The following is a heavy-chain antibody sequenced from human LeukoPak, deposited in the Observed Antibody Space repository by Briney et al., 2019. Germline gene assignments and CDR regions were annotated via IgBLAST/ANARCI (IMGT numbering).Heavy chain of an antibody. J-gene: IGHJ4*02. D-gene: IGHD5-24*01. Sequence: ASVKVFCKASGHTFTGYYMHWVRQAPGQGLEWMGWINPNSGGTNYAQKFQGRVTMTRDTSISTAYMALSRLRSDDTAVYYCAIVRDGYNYGYWGQGTLVTVSS. V-gene: IGHV1-2*02. CDR1: GHTFTGYY. CDR2: INPNSGGT. CDR3: AIVRDGYNYGY.